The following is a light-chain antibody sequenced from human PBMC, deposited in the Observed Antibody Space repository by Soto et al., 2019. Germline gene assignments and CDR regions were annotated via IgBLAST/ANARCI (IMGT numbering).Light chain of an antibody. V-gene: IGKV3-11*01. CDR2: DAS. Sequence: EIVLTQSPATLSLSPGERATLSCRASQSVSSYLAWYHQKPGQAPRLLIYDASNRATGIPARFICRGSGTDFSLTISSLEPEDFAVYYCQQRSNWPPIPFGQGTRLEIK. CDR1: QSVSSY. J-gene: IGKJ5*01. CDR3: QQRSNWPPIP.